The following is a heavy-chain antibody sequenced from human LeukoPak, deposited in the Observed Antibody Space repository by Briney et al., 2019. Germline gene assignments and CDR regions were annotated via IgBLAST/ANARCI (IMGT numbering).Heavy chain of an antibody. V-gene: IGHV3-30-3*01. CDR2: ISYDGSNK. D-gene: IGHD3-9*01. Sequence: QPGRSLRLSCAASGFTFSSYAMHWVRQAPGKGLEWVAVISYDGSNKYYADSVKGRFTISRDNAKNSLYLQMNSLRAEDTAVYYCARDREILTGYLDAFDIWGQGTMVTVSS. CDR1: GFTFSSYA. J-gene: IGHJ3*02. CDR3: ARDREILTGYLDAFDI.